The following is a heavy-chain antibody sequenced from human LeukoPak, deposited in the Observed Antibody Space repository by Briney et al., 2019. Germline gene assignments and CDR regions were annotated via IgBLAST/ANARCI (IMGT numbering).Heavy chain of an antibody. CDR1: VNIFPKYG. CDR3: ARTDTDDFLDS. V-gene: IGHV1-18*01. J-gene: IGHJ4*02. Sequence: ASVKVSCKTSVNIFPKYGVNWVRQAPGRGLEWMGWISAYTGEAVYAPDLQDRVTMTTDTSTNTAYMDLRSLRSDDTAFYFCARTDTDDFLDSWGQGTLVAVSS. CDR2: ISAYTGEA. D-gene: IGHD1-1*01.